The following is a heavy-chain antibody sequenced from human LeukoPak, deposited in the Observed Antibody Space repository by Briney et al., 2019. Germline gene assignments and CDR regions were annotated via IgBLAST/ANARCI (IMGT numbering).Heavy chain of an antibody. J-gene: IGHJ4*02. CDR3: ARAASGYDYGLFDY. CDR2: ISSSGSTI. V-gene: IGHV3-48*03. CDR1: GFTFSSYE. Sequence: GGSLRLSCTASGFTFSSYEMNWVRQAPGKGLEWVSYISSSGSTIYYADSVKGRFTISRDNAKNSLYLQMNSLRAEDTAVYYCARAASGYDYGLFDYWGQGTLVTVSS. D-gene: IGHD5-12*01.